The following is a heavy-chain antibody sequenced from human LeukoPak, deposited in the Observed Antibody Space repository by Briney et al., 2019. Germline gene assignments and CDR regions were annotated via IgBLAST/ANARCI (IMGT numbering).Heavy chain of an antibody. CDR3: ARAYTNGDYLDY. V-gene: IGHV3-21*01. J-gene: IGHJ4*02. D-gene: IGHD4-17*01. CDR1: GFTFSRYS. Sequence: PGGSMRLSCAASGFTFSRYSVHWVRQAPGKGLEWVSCISDSSRHIYYADSVKGRFTISRDNAKSSASLQMNSLRVDDTAVYYCARAYTNGDYLDYWGQGTLVTVSS. CDR2: ISDSSRHI.